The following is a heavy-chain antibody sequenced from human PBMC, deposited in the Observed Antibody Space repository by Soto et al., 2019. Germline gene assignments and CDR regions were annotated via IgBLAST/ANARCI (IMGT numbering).Heavy chain of an antibody. Sequence: VQLVESGGGLVQPGGSLRLSCATSGFILSDCAMNWVRQAPGKGLEWVSYISSSSSVIDYADSVKGRFTVSRDNARNSLYLQMNSLRAEDTAVYYCARDLSWGSNWYYYMDVWGKGTTVTVFS. CDR1: GFILSDCA. V-gene: IGHV3-48*01. D-gene: IGHD7-27*01. CDR2: ISSSSSVI. J-gene: IGHJ6*03. CDR3: ARDLSWGSNWYYYMDV.